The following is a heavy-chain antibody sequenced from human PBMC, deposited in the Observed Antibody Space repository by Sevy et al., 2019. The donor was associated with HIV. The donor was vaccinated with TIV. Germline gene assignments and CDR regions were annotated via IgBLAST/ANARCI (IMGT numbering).Heavy chain of an antibody. V-gene: IGHV2-5*01. J-gene: IGHJ5*02. CDR2: IYWNDDK. CDR3: AHRGQAMVRGVIIVGNWFDP. CDR1: GFSLSTSGVG. Sequence: SGPTLVNPTQTLTLTCTFSGFSLSTSGVGVGWIRQPPGKALEWLALIYWNDDKRYSPSLKSRLTITKDTSKNQVVLTMTNMDPVDTATYYCAHRGQAMVRGVIIVGNWFDPWGQGTLVTVSS. D-gene: IGHD3-10*01.